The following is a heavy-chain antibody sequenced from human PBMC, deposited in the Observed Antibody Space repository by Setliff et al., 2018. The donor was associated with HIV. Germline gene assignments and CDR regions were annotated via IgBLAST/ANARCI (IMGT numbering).Heavy chain of an antibody. Sequence: SETLSLTCTVSGGSISSSSYYWGWIRQPPGKGLEWIGSIYYSGSTYYNPSLKSRVAISVDTSKNQFSLKLRSVTAADTAVYYCARRGFWSDVRAFDIWGQGTMVTVSS. V-gene: IGHV4-39*01. CDR2: IYYSGST. CDR3: ARRGFWSDVRAFDI. J-gene: IGHJ3*02. CDR1: GGSISSSSYY. D-gene: IGHD3-3*01.